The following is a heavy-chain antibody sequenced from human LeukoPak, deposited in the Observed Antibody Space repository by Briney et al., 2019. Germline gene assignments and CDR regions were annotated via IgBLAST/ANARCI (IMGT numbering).Heavy chain of an antibody. CDR2: TSSDLNVK. D-gene: IGHD3-10*01. CDR3: AREGYYGSGSPPSLYFDY. J-gene: IGHJ4*02. Sequence: GGSLRLSCAVSGFTFRNYVIHWVRQAPGKGLEWVAVTSSDLNVKLYADSVKGRFTISRDNSRSTLYLQMSSLRPEDTAIYYCAREGYYGSGSPPSLYFDYWGQGTLVTVSS. CDR1: GFTFRNYV. V-gene: IGHV3-30-3*01.